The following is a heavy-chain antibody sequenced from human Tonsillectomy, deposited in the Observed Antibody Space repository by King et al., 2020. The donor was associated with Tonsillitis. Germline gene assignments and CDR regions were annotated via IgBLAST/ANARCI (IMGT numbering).Heavy chain of an antibody. D-gene: IGHD1-1*01. J-gene: IGHJ5*02. Sequence: VQLVESGGGVVQPGGSLRLSCAASGFTFSSYGMHWVRQAPGKGLEWVAFIRYDGSNKYYADSGKGRFTISRDNSKNTLYLQMNSLRAEDTAVYYCAKDFETTGTTGWFDPWGQGTLVTVSS. CDR3: AKDFETTGTTGWFDP. V-gene: IGHV3-30*02. CDR2: IRYDGSNK. CDR1: GFTFSSYG.